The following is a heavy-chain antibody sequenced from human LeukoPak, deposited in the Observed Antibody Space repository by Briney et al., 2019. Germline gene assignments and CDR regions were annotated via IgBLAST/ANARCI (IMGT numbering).Heavy chain of an antibody. CDR3: AKDPGFGQLAAGVPNYFDY. Sequence: GGSLRLSCAASGFSFSSYAMSWVRPVPGRGREWVSAISGIGGSTSYADSVKGRFTISRDNSKTTLYLQMNSLRAEDTAVYYCAKDPGFGQLAAGVPNYFDYWGQGTLVTVSS. D-gene: IGHD6-6*01. V-gene: IGHV3-23*01. CDR2: ISGIGGST. J-gene: IGHJ4*02. CDR1: GFSFSSYA.